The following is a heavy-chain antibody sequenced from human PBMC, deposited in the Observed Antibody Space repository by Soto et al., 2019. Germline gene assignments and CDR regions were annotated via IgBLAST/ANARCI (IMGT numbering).Heavy chain of an antibody. CDR2: ISGSGGST. CDR1: GFTFSSYA. Sequence: PGGSLRLSCAASGFTFSSYAMSWFRQAPGKGLEWVSAISGSGGSTYYADSVKGRFTISRDNSKNTLYLQMNSLRAEDTAVYYCAKRYYYDSSGYYYDYWGQGTLVTVSS. J-gene: IGHJ4*02. V-gene: IGHV3-23*01. CDR3: AKRYYYDSSGYYYDY. D-gene: IGHD3-22*01.